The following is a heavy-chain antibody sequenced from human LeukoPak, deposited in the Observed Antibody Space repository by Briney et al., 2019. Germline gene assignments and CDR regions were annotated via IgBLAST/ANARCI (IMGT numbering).Heavy chain of an antibody. CDR2: IDRGVGST. CDR3: AKKGQADDGGKPD. CDR1: GFTISSYG. Sequence: PGGSLRLSCAASGFTISSYGMHWVRQAPGKGLECVSAIDRGVGSTYYADSVKGRFTISRDNSKNTLYLQMNNLRVDDTAVYYCAKKGQADDGGKPDWGQGTLVTVSS. J-gene: IGHJ4*02. V-gene: IGHV3-NL1*01.